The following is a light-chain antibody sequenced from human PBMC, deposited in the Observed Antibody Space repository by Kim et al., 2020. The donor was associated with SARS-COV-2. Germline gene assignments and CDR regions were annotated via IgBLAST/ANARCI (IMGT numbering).Light chain of an antibody. CDR1: SGSIASND. V-gene: IGLV6-57*03. Sequence: GNTVTIAGTRSSGSIASNDVQWYQQRPGSAPTTVIYEDNQRPSGVPDRFSGSIDSSSNSASLTISGLKTEDEADYYCQSYDSSNVVFGGGTQLTVL. CDR3: QSYDSSNVV. CDR2: EDN. J-gene: IGLJ2*01.